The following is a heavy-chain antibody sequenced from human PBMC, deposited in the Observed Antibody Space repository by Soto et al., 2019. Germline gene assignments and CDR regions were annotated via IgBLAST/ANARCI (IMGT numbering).Heavy chain of an antibody. CDR1: GYSFTSYW. J-gene: IGHJ6*02. V-gene: IGHV5-10-1*01. CDR3: ARHPTTVTTYYYGMDV. CDR2: IDPSDSYT. Sequence: GESLKISCKGSGYSFTSYWISWVRQMPGKGLEWMERIDPSDSYTNYSPSFQGHVTISADKSISTAYLQWSSLKASDTAMYYCARHPTTVTTYYYGMDVWGQGTTVTVSS. D-gene: IGHD4-4*01.